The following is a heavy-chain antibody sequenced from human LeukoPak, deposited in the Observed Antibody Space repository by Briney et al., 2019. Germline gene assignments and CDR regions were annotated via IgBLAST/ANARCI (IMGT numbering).Heavy chain of an antibody. V-gene: IGHV4-34*01. Sequence: PSETLSLTCAVYGGSFSGYDWNWIRQPPGRGLEWIGEINHSGSTNYNPSLKSRVTTSVDTSKNQFSLKLTSVTAADTAVYYCARGPISYSSGWYVNYWGQGTLVTVSS. D-gene: IGHD6-19*01. J-gene: IGHJ4*02. CDR3: ARGPISYSSGWYVNY. CDR2: INHSGST. CDR1: GGSFSGYD.